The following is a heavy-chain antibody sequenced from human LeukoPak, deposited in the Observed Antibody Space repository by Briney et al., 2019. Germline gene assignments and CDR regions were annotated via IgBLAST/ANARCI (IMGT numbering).Heavy chain of an antibody. CDR1: GYTFTGYY. V-gene: IGHV1-2*02. Sequence: ASVKVSCKASGYTFTGYYMHWVRQAPGQGLGWMGWINPNSGGTNYAQKFQGRVTMTRDTSISTAYMELSRLRSDDTAVYYCARARYSSSWYYPYYYYYYGMDVWGQGTTVTVSS. CDR3: ARARYSSSWYYPYYYYYYGMDV. J-gene: IGHJ6*02. D-gene: IGHD6-13*01. CDR2: INPNSGGT.